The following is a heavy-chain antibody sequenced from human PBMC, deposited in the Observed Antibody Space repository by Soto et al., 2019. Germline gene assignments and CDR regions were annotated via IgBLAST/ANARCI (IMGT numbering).Heavy chain of an antibody. J-gene: IGHJ4*02. Sequence: GGSLRLSCAASGFTFSNAWMSWVRQAPGKGLEWVGRIKSKVDSSTTDYAAPVKGRFSISRDDSRNTLYLQMNSLKIEDTAVYYCTTDDPINRNWGQGTLVTVSS. CDR1: GFTFSNAW. CDR2: IKSKVDSSTT. CDR3: TTDDPINRN. V-gene: IGHV3-15*01.